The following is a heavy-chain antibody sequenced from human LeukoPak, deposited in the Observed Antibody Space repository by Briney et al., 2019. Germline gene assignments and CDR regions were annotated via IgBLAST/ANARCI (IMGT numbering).Heavy chain of an antibody. Sequence: GGSLRLSCAASGFTFSSYAMRWVRQAPGKGLEWVSSITKDGDRTYYADSVKGRFTISRDNSKNTVHLQMNSLRAEDTAVYYCAKGVSSPLYYFDYWGQGNLVAVSS. J-gene: IGHJ4*02. CDR2: ITKDGDRT. D-gene: IGHD5/OR15-5a*01. CDR3: AKGVSSPLYYFDY. CDR1: GFTFSSYA. V-gene: IGHV3-23*01.